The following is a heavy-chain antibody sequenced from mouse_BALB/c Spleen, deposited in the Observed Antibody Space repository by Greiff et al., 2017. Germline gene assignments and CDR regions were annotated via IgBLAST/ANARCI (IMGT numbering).Heavy chain of an antibody. J-gene: IGHJ2*01. CDR3: ARGGDGNYFDY. V-gene: IGHV1-12*01. CDR1: GYTFTSYN. Sequence: LQQSGAELVKPGASVKMSCKASGYTFTSYNMHWVKQTPGQGLEWIGAIYPGNGDTSYNQKFKGKATLTADKSSSTAYMQLSSLTSEDSAVYYCARGGDGNYFDYWGQGTTLTVSS. CDR2: IYPGNGDT. D-gene: IGHD2-1*01.